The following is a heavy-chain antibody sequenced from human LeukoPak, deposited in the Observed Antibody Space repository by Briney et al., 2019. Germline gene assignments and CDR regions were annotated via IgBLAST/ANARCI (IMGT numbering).Heavy chain of an antibody. D-gene: IGHD3-9*01. CDR3: ARLRYRLVPGYYYYYGMDV. CDR2: INAGNGNT. V-gene: IGHV1-3*01. CDR1: GYTFTSYA. Sequence: GASVKVSCKASGYTFTSYAMHWVRQAPGQRLEWMGWINAGNGNTKYSQKFQGRVTITAGESTSTAYMELSSLRSEDTAVYYCARLRYRLVPGYYYYYGMDVWGQGTTVTVSS. J-gene: IGHJ6*02.